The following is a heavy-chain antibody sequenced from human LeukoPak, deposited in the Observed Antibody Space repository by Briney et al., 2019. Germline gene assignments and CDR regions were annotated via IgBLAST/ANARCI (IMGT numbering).Heavy chain of an antibody. J-gene: IGHJ6*03. CDR1: GFTFDDYG. D-gene: IGHD3-10*01. CDR3: ARLITMVRGVIITGYYYYMDV. V-gene: IGHV4-34*01. CDR2: INHSGST. Sequence: GSLRLSCAASGFTFDDYGMSWVRQAPGKGLEWIGEINHSGSTNYNPSLKSRVTISVDTSKNQFSLKLSSVTAADTAVYYCARLITMVRGVIITGYYYYMDVWGKGTTVTISS.